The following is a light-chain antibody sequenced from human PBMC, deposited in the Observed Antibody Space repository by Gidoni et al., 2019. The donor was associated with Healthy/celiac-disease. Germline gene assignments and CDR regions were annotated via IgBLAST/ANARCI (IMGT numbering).Light chain of an antibody. Sequence: DIQLTQSPSFLSASVGDRGTITCRASQGISSYLAWYQQKPGKAPKLLIYAASTLQRGVPSRFSGSGSGTEFTLTISSLQPEDFATYYCQQLRTFGPXTKVDIK. CDR2: AAS. V-gene: IGKV1-9*01. CDR1: QGISSY. J-gene: IGKJ3*01. CDR3: QQLRT.